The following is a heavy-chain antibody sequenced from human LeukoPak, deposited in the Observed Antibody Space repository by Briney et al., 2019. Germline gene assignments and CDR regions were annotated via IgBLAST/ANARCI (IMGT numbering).Heavy chain of an antibody. CDR2: VYPSGGF. J-gene: IGHJ4*02. D-gene: IGHD5-12*01. V-gene: IGHV4-4*07. CDR1: GGSNSGYD. Sequence: SETLSLTCTVSGGSNSGYDWGWIRQPAGKGLEWIGRVYPSGGFTSNPSLKSRITMSVGKSQNQFSLNLSSVTAADTAVYFCARQNGGYDYFDYWGQGTLVTVSS. CDR3: ARQNGGYDYFDY.